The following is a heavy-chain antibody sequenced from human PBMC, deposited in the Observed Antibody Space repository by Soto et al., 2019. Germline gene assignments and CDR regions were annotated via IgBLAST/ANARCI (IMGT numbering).Heavy chain of an antibody. D-gene: IGHD2-15*01. CDR3: ARIMGYCSGDNCYDFDY. CDR1: GYIFINYG. J-gene: IGHJ4*02. Sequence: ASVKVSCKASGYIFINYGFSWVRQAPGQGLEWMGWISANNGNTNYAQKLQGRVTLTTDTSTNTAYMELRSLRSDDTAVYYCARIMGYCSGDNCYDFDYWGQGTLVTVSS. CDR2: ISANNGNT. V-gene: IGHV1-18*01.